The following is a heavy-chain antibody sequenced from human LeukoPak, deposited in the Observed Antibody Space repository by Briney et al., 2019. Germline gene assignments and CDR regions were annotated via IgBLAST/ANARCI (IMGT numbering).Heavy chain of an antibody. V-gene: IGHV3-23*01. Sequence: SGGSLRLSCAAYGFTFSSYAMTSVRQAPGKGLEWDKLISAVSGVTTYYADSVKGRSAISRDNSKNTLYLQMNSLRADDTAVYYCAKAIVLSRMTRVFDTWGQGALVTVSS. J-gene: IGHJ4*02. CDR2: ISAVSGVTT. CDR1: GFTFSSYA. D-gene: IGHD6-6*01. CDR3: AKAIVLSRMTRVFDT.